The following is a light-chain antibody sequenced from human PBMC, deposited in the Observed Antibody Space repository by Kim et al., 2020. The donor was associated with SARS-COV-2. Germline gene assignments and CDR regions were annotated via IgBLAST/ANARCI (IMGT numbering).Light chain of an antibody. CDR2: EVS. V-gene: IGKV2D-29*01. CDR1: RSRRHSDGKAY. Sequence: QPTSMSCKSSRSRRHSDGKAYLFWYRQKPGQPPHLLIYEVSNRFSGVTDRISGSGSGTDFTLSISRVEADDAGVYYCMQSMQLTYSFSKGTKLDI. J-gene: IGKJ2*03. CDR3: MQSMQLTYS.